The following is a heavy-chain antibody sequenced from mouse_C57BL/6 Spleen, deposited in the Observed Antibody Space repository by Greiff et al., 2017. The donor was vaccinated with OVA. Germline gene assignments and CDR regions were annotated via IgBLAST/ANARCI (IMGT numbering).Heavy chain of an antibody. V-gene: IGHV5-12*01. J-gene: IGHJ4*01. Sequence: EVQVVESGGGLVQPGGSLKLSCAASGFTFSDYYMYWVRQTPEKRLEWVAYISNGGGSTYYPDTVKGRFTISRDNAKNTLYLQMSRLKSEDTAMYYCARGGAMDYWGQGTSVTVSS. CDR3: ARGGAMDY. CDR2: ISNGGGST. CDR1: GFTFSDYY.